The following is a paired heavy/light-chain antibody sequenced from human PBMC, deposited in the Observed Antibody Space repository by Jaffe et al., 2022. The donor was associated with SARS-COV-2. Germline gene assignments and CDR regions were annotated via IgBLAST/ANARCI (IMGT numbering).Heavy chain of an antibody. J-gene: IGHJ4*02. V-gene: IGHV4-59*11. CDR3: ATAPEMSRDYYFDF. Sequence: QVQLQESGPGLVKPSETLSLTCTVSGGSISGRYLNWIRQPPGKGLEWIGSVYYSGSTNYNPSLKSRVTMSLDTSKNQFSLKLTSVTAADTAVYYCATAPEMSRDYYFDFWGQGTLVTVSS. CDR2: VYYSGST. CDR1: GGSISGRY.
Light chain of an antibody. CDR1: QSVNNY. V-gene: IGKV3-11*01. CDR2: GAS. J-gene: IGKJ1*01. Sequence: EIVLTQSPATLSLSPGERATLSCRASQSVNNYLAWYQQKPGQPPRLLIYGASKRITGIPARFSGSGSGTDFTLTISSLEPDDFAMYYCQQCDDWPRTFGQGTRVEIK. CDR3: QQCDDWPRT.